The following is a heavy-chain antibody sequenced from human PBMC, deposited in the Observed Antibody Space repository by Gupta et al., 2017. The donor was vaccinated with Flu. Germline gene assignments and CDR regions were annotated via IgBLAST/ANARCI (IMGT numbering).Heavy chain of an antibody. Sequence: PGKGLEWVSSISRSGRTIYYADSVKGRFTISRDNAKNSLYLQMNSLRAEDTAIYYCARKYCTNGVCYGIFDYWGQGTLVTVSS. J-gene: IGHJ4*02. D-gene: IGHD2-8*01. V-gene: IGHV3-48*03. CDR2: ISRSGRTI. CDR3: ARKYCTNGVCYGIFDY.